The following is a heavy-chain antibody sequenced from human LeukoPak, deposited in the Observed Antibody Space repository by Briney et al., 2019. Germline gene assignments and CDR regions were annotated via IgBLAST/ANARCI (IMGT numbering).Heavy chain of an antibody. CDR3: ATDHCSSTSCYPDY. CDR1: GYTFTGYY. D-gene: IGHD2-2*01. V-gene: IGHV1-2*02. J-gene: IGHJ4*02. Sequence: ASVKVSCKASGYTFTGYYMHWVRQAPGQGLEWMGWINPNSGGRNYAQKFQGRVTMTRDTSISTAYMELSRLRSDDTAVYYCATDHCSSTSCYPDYWGQGTLVTVSS. CDR2: INPNSGGR.